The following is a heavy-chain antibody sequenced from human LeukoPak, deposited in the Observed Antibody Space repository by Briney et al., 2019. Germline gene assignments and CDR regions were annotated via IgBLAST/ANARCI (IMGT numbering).Heavy chain of an antibody. CDR1: GFTFSSYA. CDR3: AKGERRYYYYGMDV. V-gene: IGHV3-23*01. Sequence: QPGGSLRLSCAASGFTFSSYAMSWVRQAPGKGLEWVSAISGSGGSTYYADSVKGRFTISRDNSKNTLYLQMNSLRAEDTAVYYCAKGERRYYYYGMDVWGKGTTVTVSS. CDR2: ISGSGGST. J-gene: IGHJ6*04. D-gene: IGHD1-1*01.